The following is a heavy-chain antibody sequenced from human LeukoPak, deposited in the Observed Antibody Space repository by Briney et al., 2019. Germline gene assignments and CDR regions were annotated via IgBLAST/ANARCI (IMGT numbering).Heavy chain of an antibody. J-gene: IGHJ6*02. CDR1: GFTFSSYA. CDR2: ISGSGGST. CDR3: AKGLAGGYFRYGMDV. Sequence: GGSLRLSCAASGFTFSSYAMSWVRQAPGKGLEWVSAISGSGGSTYYADSVKGRFTISRDNSKNTLYLQMNSLRAEDTAVYYCAKGLAGGYFRYGMDVWGQGTTVTVSS. D-gene: IGHD3-22*01. V-gene: IGHV3-23*01.